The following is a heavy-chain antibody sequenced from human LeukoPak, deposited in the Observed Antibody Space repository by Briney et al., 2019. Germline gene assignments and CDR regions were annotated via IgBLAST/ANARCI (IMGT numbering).Heavy chain of an antibody. V-gene: IGHV4-39*07. D-gene: IGHD6-19*01. Sequence: SETLSLTCSVSGDSIRSSNYFWGWIRQPPGKGLEWIGTIYYTENTYYHPSLKSRVTISVDTPKNQFSLKLISMTAADTAIYYCVREPPRMAVAGINYFDPWGQGSLVTVSS. J-gene: IGHJ5*02. CDR1: GDSIRSSNYF. CDR2: IYYTENT. CDR3: VREPPRMAVAGINYFDP.